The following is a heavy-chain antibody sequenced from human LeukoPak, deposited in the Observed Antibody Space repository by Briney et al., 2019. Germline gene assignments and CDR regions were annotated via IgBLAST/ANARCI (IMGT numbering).Heavy chain of an antibody. Sequence: PGGSLRLSCAAAGFTFSNAWMSWVRQAPGKGLEWVGRIESKTHGGTTDYAAPVRGRFTISRDDSKNIRYLQIDSLEAEGTAVYYCWAHSGSYSGQGTLVTVSS. V-gene: IGHV3-15*04. J-gene: IGHJ4*02. CDR1: GFTFSNAW. CDR3: WAHSGSY. CDR2: IESKTHGGTT. D-gene: IGHD1-26*01.